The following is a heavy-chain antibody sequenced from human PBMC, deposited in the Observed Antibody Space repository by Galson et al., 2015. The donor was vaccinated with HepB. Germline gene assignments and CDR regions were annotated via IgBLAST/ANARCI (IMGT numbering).Heavy chain of an antibody. CDR1: GFSLSTSGMC. CDR2: IDWDDDK. CDR3: ARTLDSSGYYYVSDY. D-gene: IGHD3-22*01. J-gene: IGHJ4*02. V-gene: IGHV2-70*20. Sequence: PALVKPTQTLTLTCTFSGFSLSTSGMCVSWVRQPPGKALEWLALIDWDDDKYYSTSLKTRLTISKDTSKNQVVLTMTNMDPVDTATYYCARTLDSSGYYYVSDYWGQGTLVTVSS.